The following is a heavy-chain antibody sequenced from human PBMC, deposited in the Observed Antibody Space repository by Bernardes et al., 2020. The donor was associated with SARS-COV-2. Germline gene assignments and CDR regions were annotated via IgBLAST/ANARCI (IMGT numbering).Heavy chain of an antibody. Sequence: GSLSLSCTASGFTFSSSAMHWVRQAPGQGPEWVAVISNDGSIKYYTDSVKGRFTIYRHKSKNTLYLLMNSRRTDDTAVYYCTRGLELELITWFDYWGQGTLVTVSS. CDR2: ISNDGSIK. CDR3: TRGLELELITWFDY. CDR1: GFTFSSSA. V-gene: IGHV3-30-3*01. J-gene: IGHJ4*02. D-gene: IGHD1-7*01.